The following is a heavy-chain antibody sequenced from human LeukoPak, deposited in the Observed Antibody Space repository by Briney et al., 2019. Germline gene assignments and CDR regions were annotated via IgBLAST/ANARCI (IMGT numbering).Heavy chain of an antibody. J-gene: IGHJ4*02. CDR3: ARTAVAGTFDY. CDR2: IYYSGST. Sequence: SETLSLTCSVSGGSISSYYWSWIRQPPGKGLEWIGYIYYSGSTNYNPSLKSRVTISVDTSKNQFSLKLSSVTAADTAVYYCARTAVAGTFDYWGQGTLVTVSS. D-gene: IGHD6-19*01. CDR1: GGSISSYY. V-gene: IGHV4-59*08.